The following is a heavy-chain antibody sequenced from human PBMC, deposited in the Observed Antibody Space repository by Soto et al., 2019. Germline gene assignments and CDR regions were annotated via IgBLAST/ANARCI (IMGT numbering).Heavy chain of an antibody. J-gene: IGHJ6*03. CDR1: GGSFSGYY. Sequence: PSATLSLTCAVSGGSFSGYYWSWIRQPPGKGLEWIGEINHSGNTNYNPSLKSRVTISVDKSKNQFSLKLSSVTAADTAVYYCASQGLPYFDWSPTPLYYMDVWGKGTTVTVSS. D-gene: IGHD3-9*01. CDR2: INHSGNT. CDR3: ASQGLPYFDWSPTPLYYMDV. V-gene: IGHV4-34*01.